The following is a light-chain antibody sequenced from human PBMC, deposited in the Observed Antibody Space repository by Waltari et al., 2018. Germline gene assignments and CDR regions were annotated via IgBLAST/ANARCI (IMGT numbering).Light chain of an antibody. CDR3: SSYTSSSTRV. Sequence: QSALTQPASVSGSPGQSLTISCTGTSSDVGGYNYVSWYQKHPGKAPKLMIYEVSNRPAGVSNRFSGSKSGNTASLTISGLQAEDEADYYCSSYTSSSTRVFGGGTKLTVL. V-gene: IGLV2-14*01. J-gene: IGLJ3*02. CDR2: EVS. CDR1: SSDVGGYNY.